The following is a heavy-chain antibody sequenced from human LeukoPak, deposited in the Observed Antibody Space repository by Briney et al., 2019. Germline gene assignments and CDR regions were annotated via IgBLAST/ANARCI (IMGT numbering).Heavy chain of an antibody. D-gene: IGHD5-24*01. J-gene: IGHJ4*02. CDR3: AKDGEMATLDY. V-gene: IGHV3-30*02. CDR1: GFTFSSYG. Sequence: GGSLRLSCAASGFTFSSYGMHWVRQAPGKGLEWVAFIRYGGSNKYYADSVKGRFTISRDNSKNTLYLQMNSLRAEDTAVYYCAKDGEMATLDYWGQGTLVTVSS. CDR2: IRYGGSNK.